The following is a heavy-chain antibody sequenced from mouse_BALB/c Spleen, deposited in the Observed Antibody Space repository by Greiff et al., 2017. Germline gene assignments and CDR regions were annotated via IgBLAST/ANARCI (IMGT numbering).Heavy chain of an antibody. CDR1: GFTFSNYW. J-gene: IGHJ2*01. CDR2: IRLKSNNYAT. V-gene: IGHV6-6*02. D-gene: IGHD1-1*01. Sequence: EVKLQESGGGLVQPGGSMKLSCVASGFTFSNYWMNWVRQSPEKGLEWVAEIRLKSNNYATHYAESVKGRFTISRDDSKSSVYLQMNNLRAEDTGIYYCTATYYGSSYYYWGQGTTLTVSS. CDR3: TATYYGSSYYY.